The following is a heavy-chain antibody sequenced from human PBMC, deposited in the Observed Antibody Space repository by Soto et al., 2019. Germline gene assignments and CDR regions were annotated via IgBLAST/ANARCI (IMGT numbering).Heavy chain of an antibody. CDR1: GFTFSSYW. Sequence: EVQLVESGGGLVQPGGSLRLSCAASGFTFSSYWMHWVRQAPGQGLVWVSRINSDESTTNYADSVKGRFTISRDNAKNTLYLQMNSLRAEDTAKYYCARGVRNYYGVDVWGQGTTVTVSS. V-gene: IGHV3-74*01. CDR2: INSDESTT. CDR3: ARGVRNYYGVDV. J-gene: IGHJ6*02.